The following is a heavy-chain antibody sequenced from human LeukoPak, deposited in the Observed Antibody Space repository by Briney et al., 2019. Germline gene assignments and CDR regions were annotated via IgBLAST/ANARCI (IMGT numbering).Heavy chain of an antibody. CDR2: IYPGDSDT. CDR1: GYSFPSYW. CDR3: ARRITMPDDAFDI. J-gene: IGHJ3*02. V-gene: IGHV5-51*01. Sequence: GESLKISCKGSGYSFPSYWIGWVRQMPGKGLEWMGIIYPGDSDTRYSPSFQGQVTISADKSFSTAYLQWSSLKASDTAMYYCARRITMPDDAFDIWGQGTMVTVSS. D-gene: IGHD3-10*01.